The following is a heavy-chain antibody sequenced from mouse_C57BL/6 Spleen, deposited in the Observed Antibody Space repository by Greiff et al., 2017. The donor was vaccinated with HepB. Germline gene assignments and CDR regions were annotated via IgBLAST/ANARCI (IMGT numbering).Heavy chain of an antibody. Sequence: QVQLQQPGAELVMPGASVKLSCKASGYTFTSYWMHWVKQRPGQGLEWIGEIDPSDSYTNYNQKFKGKSTLTVDKSSSTAYMQLSSLTSEDSAVYCGARLGDYDGAYWGQGTLVTVSA. CDR3: ARLGDYDGAY. V-gene: IGHV1-69*01. J-gene: IGHJ3*01. D-gene: IGHD2-4*01. CDR2: IDPSDSYT. CDR1: GYTFTSYW.